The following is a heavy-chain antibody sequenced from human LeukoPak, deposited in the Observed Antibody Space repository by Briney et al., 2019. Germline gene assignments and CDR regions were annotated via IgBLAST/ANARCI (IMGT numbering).Heavy chain of an antibody. CDR2: ISGHNGNT. CDR1: GYTFTTYG. Sequence: ASVKVSCKASGYTFTTYGISWVRQAPGQGLEWMGWISGHNGNTKYAQKLQGRVTMTTDTSTSTVYMDLGSLRSDDTAVYYCARDHVPRGDGYNYYEFWGQGTLVSVSS. J-gene: IGHJ4*02. D-gene: IGHD3-22*01. CDR3: ARDHVPRGDGYNYYEF. V-gene: IGHV1-18*01.